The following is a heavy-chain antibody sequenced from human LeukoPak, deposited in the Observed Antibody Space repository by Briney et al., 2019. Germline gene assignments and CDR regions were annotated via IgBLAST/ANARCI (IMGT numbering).Heavy chain of an antibody. J-gene: IGHJ4*02. CDR1: GGTFSSYA. D-gene: IGHD3-3*01. V-gene: IGHV1-69*04. CDR2: IIPILGIA. CDR3: ARTEGGGYYY. Sequence: ASVKVSCKASGGTFSSYAISWVRQAPGQGLEWMGRIIPILGIANYAQKFQDRVTITADKSTSTAYMELSSLRSEDTAVYYCARTEGGGYYYWGQGTLVTVSS.